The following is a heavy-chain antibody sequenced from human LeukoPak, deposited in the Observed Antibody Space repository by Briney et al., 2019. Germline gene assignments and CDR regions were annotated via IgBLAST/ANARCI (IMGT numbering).Heavy chain of an antibody. V-gene: IGHV3-7*01. CDR3: AKEGSYSANDY. CDR2: IKQDGSDK. Sequence: PEGSLRLSCAASGFTFSDYYMSWIRQAPGKGLEWVANIKQDGSDKYYVDSVKGRFTISRDNAKNSLYLQMNSLRAEDTAVYYCAKEGSYSANDYWGQGTLVTVSS. J-gene: IGHJ4*02. CDR1: GFTFSDYY. D-gene: IGHD3-10*01.